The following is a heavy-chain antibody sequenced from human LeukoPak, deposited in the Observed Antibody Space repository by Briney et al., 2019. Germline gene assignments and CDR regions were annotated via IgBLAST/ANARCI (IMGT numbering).Heavy chain of an antibody. CDR1: GGSIRSYY. J-gene: IGHJ6*03. V-gene: IGHV4-4*07. CDR2: IYSSGST. Sequence: PSETLSLTCSVSGGSIRSYYWSWIRQPPGKGLEWIGRIYSSGSTNYNPSLKSRVTMSVDTSKNQCSLKLSSVTAADTAVYYCARDNPDYYYYYMDVWGKGTTVTVSS. CDR3: ARDNPDYYYYYMDV.